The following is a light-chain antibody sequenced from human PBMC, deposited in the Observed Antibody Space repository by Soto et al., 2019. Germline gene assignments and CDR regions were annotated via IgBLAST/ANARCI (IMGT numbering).Light chain of an antibody. J-gene: IGLJ2*01. Sequence: QSALTQPRSVSGSPGQSVTISCTGTSSDVGGYKYVSWYQQHPGKVPKLMMFDVSERPSGVPDRFSGSKSGNTASLSISGLQAEDEADYDCCAYAGSYTVLFGGGTKLTVL. CDR3: CAYAGSYTVL. CDR2: DVS. V-gene: IGLV2-11*01. CDR1: SSDVGGYKY.